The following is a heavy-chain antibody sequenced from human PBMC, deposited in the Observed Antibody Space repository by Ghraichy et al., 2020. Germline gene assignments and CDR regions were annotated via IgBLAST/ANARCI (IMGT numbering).Heavy chain of an antibody. V-gene: IGHV4-30-2*01. CDR3: ARDLNTYGYGAFDY. CDR2: IYHSGST. Sequence: SETLSLTCAVSGGSISSGGYSWSWIRQPPGKGLEWIGYIYHSGSTYYNPSLKSRVTISVDRSKNQFSLKLSSLTAADTAVYYCARDLNTYGYGAFDYWGQGSLVTVSS. J-gene: IGHJ4*02. D-gene: IGHD5-18*01. CDR1: GGSISSGGYS.